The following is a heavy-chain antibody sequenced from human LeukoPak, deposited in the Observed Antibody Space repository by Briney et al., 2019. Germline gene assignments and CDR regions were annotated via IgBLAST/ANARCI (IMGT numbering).Heavy chain of an antibody. CDR1: GFTFSSYE. CDR3: ASNGGNSGFQH. V-gene: IGHV3-48*03. Sequence: GGSLRLSCEASGFTFSSYEMNWVRQAPGKGLEWVSYISSSGSTIYYADSVKGRFTISRDNAKNSLYLQMNSLRAEDTAVYYCASNGGNSGFQHWGQGTLVTVSS. D-gene: IGHD4-23*01. CDR2: ISSSGSTI. J-gene: IGHJ1*01.